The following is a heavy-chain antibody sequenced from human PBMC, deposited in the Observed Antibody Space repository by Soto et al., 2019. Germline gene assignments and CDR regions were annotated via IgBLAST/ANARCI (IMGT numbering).Heavy chain of an antibody. D-gene: IGHD1-26*01. CDR3: GRALVGYTKVPFEH. V-gene: IGHV3-21*01. Sequence: PGGSLRLSCAASGFTFSTYTLAWVRQAPGKGLEWVSSIRSNSTYRFYADSVKGRFIISRDNAKLSLYLQMNRLRAEDTAVYYCGRALVGYTKVPFEHWGQGTLVTVAS. CDR2: IRSNSTYR. CDR1: GFTFSTYT. J-gene: IGHJ4*02.